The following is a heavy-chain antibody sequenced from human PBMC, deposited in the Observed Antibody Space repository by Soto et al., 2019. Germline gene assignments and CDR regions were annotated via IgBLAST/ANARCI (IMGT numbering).Heavy chain of an antibody. CDR3: ARAEVYSSTWGLIHP. V-gene: IGHV4-31*03. J-gene: IGHJ5*02. CDR2: IYYSGTT. CDR1: GGSISSGYYY. Sequence: QVQLQESGPGLVKPSQTLFLTCTVAGGSISSGYYYWSWIRQHPGKGLEWIGYIYYSGTTYYNPSRKSRLTISVDPSKKQCSLKLSPVTAAHPAVYYCARAEVYSSTWGLIHPWGQGTLVTVAS. D-gene: IGHD6-13*01.